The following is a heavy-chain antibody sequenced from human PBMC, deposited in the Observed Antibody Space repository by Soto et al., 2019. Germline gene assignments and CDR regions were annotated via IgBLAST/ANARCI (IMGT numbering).Heavy chain of an antibody. V-gene: IGHV5-51*01. J-gene: IGHJ5*02. CDR3: ARTLGYCSGGSCFFDP. CDR2: IYPGDSDT. CDR1: GYSFTSYW. Sequence: PGESLKISCKGSGYSFTSYWIGWVCQMPGKGLEWMGIIYPGDSDTRYSPSFQGQVTISADKSISTAYLQWSSLKASDTAMYYCARTLGYCSGGSCFFDPWGQGTLVTVSS. D-gene: IGHD2-15*01.